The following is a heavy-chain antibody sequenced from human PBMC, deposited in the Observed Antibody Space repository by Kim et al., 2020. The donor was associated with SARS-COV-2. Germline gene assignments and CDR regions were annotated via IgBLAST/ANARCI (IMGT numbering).Heavy chain of an antibody. CDR1: GFSFSSYS. J-gene: IGHJ4*02. CDR3: ARDPDYGAAEYFDH. V-gene: IGHV3-21*01. Sequence: GGSLRLSCAASGFSFSSYSVNWVRQAPGKGLEWVSCIGSSSSYIYYADSVKGRFTISRDNAKNSLYLQMNSLRAEDTAVYYCARDPDYGAAEYFDHWGQGTLVTVSS. CDR2: IGSSSSYI. D-gene: IGHD4-17*01.